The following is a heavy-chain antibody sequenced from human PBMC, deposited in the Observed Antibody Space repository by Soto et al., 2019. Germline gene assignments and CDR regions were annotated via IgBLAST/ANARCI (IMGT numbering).Heavy chain of an antibody. V-gene: IGHV3-30-3*01. Sequence: QVQLVESGGGVVQPGRSLRLSCAASGFTFSSYAMHWVRQAPGKGLEGVAVISYDGSNKYYADSVKGRFTISRDNSKNTLYLQMNSLRAEDTAVYYCAREGVAAAGTVSYYYYYGMDVWGQGTTVTVSS. J-gene: IGHJ6*02. CDR2: ISYDGSNK. CDR1: GFTFSSYA. CDR3: AREGVAAAGTVSYYYYYGMDV. D-gene: IGHD6-13*01.